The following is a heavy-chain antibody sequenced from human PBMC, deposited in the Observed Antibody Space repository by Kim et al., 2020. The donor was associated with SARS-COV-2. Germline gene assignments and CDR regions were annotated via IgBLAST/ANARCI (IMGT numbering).Heavy chain of an antibody. J-gene: IGHJ3*01. V-gene: IGHV5-51*01. Sequence: GESLKISCKASGYSFINFWIAWVRQMPGKGLEWMGSIYPGDSETKYSPSFKDQVTISADRSIATAFLQWSSLKASDTAMYYCARHMDGGNYYGGLDVWGQGAVVTVSS. D-gene: IGHD4-17*01. CDR2: IYPGDSET. CDR3: ARHMDGGNYYGGLDV. CDR1: GYSFINFW.